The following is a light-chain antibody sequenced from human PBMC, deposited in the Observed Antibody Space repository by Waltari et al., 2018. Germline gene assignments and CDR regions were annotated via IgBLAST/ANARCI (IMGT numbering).Light chain of an antibody. CDR1: QSVSSSY. V-gene: IGKV3-20*01. J-gene: IGKJ4*01. Sequence: EIVLTQSPGTLSLSPGERATLSCRASQSVSSSYLAWYQQKPGQAPRLLIYGASSRATGIPDRLSGSGSGTDFTLTISRLEPEDFAVYYCQQYGSSPSATFGGGTKVEIK. CDR2: GAS. CDR3: QQYGSSPSAT.